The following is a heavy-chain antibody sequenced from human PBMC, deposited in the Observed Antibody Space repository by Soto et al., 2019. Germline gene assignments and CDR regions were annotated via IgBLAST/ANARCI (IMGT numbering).Heavy chain of an antibody. Sequence: QVHLQQWGAGLLKPSETLSLTCAVYGSSLSDNYCNWLRQPPGKGLEWIGEINHSGNTNYKPSLRIRVTISIDTSNNRLSLNLRSVSAADTAVYYGARVMGEFDAWGQGAPVTVSS. CDR3: ARVMGEFDA. D-gene: IGHD2-21*01. CDR2: INHSGNT. V-gene: IGHV4-34*01. J-gene: IGHJ5*02. CDR1: GSSLSDNY.